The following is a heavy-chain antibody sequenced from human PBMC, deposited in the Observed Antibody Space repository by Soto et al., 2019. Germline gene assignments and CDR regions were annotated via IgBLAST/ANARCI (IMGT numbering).Heavy chain of an antibody. CDR2: ISAYNGNT. V-gene: IGHV1-18*01. CDR1: GYTFTTYG. CDR3: ARDRSTNDY. J-gene: IGHJ4*02. Sequence: QVQLVQSGAEVKKPGASVKVSCKASGYTFTTYGMSWVRQAPGQGLEWMGWISAYNGNTNYAQKLQGRVTMTTDTSTSTAYIELRNPRSDDTAMYYCARDRSTNDYWGQGTLVTVAS.